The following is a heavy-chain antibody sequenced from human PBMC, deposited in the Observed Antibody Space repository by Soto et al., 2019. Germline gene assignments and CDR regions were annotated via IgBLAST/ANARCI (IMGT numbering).Heavy chain of an antibody. D-gene: IGHD3-22*01. CDR3: ARDRRFYDSGTYDIANDAFDV. CDR2: INTDTGGT. CDR1: GYTFSGYY. Sequence: QIQLVQSGAEVKKPGASVKVSCRASGYTFSGYYMHWLRQAPGQGPEWLGWINTDTGGTDSAHKFQGRVTMTRDTSISTAYLELSSLRSDDTAVYYCARDRRFYDSGTYDIANDAFDVWGQGTMVTVSS. J-gene: IGHJ3*01. V-gene: IGHV1-2*07.